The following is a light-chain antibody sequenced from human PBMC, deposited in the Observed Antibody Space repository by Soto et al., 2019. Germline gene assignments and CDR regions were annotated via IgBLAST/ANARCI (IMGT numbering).Light chain of an antibody. CDR1: QDIRDY. CDR3: QKYGGAPYT. J-gene: IGKJ3*01. CDR2: AAS. Sequence: DIQMTQSPSSLSASVGDRVTITCRASQDIRDYLFWYQQRPGKVPSLLIYAASTLQSGVPSRFSGSGFGTDFTLTISSLQSEDVATYYCQKYGGAPYTFGPGTKVDLK. V-gene: IGKV1-27*01.